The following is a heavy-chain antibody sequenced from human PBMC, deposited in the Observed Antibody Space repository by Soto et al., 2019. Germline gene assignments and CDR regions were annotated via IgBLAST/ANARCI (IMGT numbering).Heavy chain of an antibody. CDR3: VRDCYSSSCFEL. CDR2: ISSSGFT. V-gene: IGHV4-59*01. D-gene: IGHD6-13*01. J-gene: IGHJ4*02. Sequence: QVQLQESGPGLVKPSETLSLTCTVSGGSITPYYWSWIRQPPGKRLEWIGSISSSGFTNYNPSLTGRVTISVDTSKIQFSLKLSSVTAADTAVYYCVRDCYSSSCFELWGQGTLVTVSS. CDR1: GGSITPYY.